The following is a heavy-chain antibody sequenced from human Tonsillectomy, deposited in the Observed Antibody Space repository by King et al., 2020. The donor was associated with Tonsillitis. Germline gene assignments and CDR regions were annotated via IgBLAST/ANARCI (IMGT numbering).Heavy chain of an antibody. D-gene: IGHD6-19*01. CDR3: ARDLNQGGGTLLAVAGNIGY. Sequence: DVQLVESGGGLVKPGGSLRLSCAASGFTFSSYNMNWVRQAPGKGLEWVSSISSSSSYIHYADSVKGRFTISRDNAKNSLYLQMNSLRAEDTAVYYCARDLNQGGGTLLAVAGNIGYWGQGTLVTVSS. CDR2: ISSSSSYI. V-gene: IGHV3-21*01. CDR1: GFTFSSYN. J-gene: IGHJ4*02.